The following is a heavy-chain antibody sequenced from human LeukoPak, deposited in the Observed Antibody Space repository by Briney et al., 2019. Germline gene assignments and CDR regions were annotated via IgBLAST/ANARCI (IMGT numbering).Heavy chain of an antibody. Sequence: SETLSLTRTVSGGSISSGNYYWSWIRQHPGEGLEWIGYIYSSGSTYSHPSLRSRVTISLDTSRNQFSLRLDSVTAADTGVYFCARGGSSSGLGSFDYWGQGNLVTVSS. CDR2: IYSSGST. J-gene: IGHJ4*02. CDR1: GGSISSGNYY. D-gene: IGHD6-6*01. V-gene: IGHV4-31*03. CDR3: ARGGSSSGLGSFDY.